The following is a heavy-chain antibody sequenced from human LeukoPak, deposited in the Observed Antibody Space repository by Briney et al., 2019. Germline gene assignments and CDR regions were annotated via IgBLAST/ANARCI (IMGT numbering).Heavy chain of an antibody. CDR2: ISSSSSYI. J-gene: IGHJ4*02. D-gene: IGHD4-11*01. Sequence: GGSLRLSCAASGFTFSSYSMNWVRQAPGKGLEWVSSISSSSSYIYYADSVKGRFTVSRSNAKNSLFLQMNSLRVDDTAVYYCARGPSVPRLTDRFDYWGQGTLVTVSS. CDR1: GFTFSSYS. V-gene: IGHV3-21*01. CDR3: ARGPSVPRLTDRFDY.